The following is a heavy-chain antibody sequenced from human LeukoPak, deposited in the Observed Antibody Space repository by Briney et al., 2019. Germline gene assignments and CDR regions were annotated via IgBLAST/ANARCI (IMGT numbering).Heavy chain of an antibody. J-gene: IGHJ4*02. Sequence: GGSLRLSCAASGFTFSSYWMSWVRQAPGKGLEWVANIKQDGSEKYYVDSVKGRFTISRDNAKNSLYLQMNSLRAEDTAVYYCARDDEEWELLEYYFDYWGQGTLVTVSS. CDR3: ARDDEEWELLEYYFDY. D-gene: IGHD1-26*01. CDR1: GFTFSSYW. V-gene: IGHV3-7*01. CDR2: IKQDGSEK.